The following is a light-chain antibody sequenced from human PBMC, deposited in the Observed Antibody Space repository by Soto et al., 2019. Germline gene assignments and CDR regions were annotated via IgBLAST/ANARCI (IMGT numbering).Light chain of an antibody. CDR3: QQFATSPLT. V-gene: IGKV3-20*01. J-gene: IGKJ4*01. CDR2: GAS. CDR1: QSLSSSY. Sequence: EIVTTQSPDTLSVSPGEGATLSCRASQSLSSSYLAWYQQKPGQAPRLLIYGASSRATGIPDRFSGSGSGTDFTLTISRLEPEDFAVYYCQQFATSPLTFGGGTKVDI.